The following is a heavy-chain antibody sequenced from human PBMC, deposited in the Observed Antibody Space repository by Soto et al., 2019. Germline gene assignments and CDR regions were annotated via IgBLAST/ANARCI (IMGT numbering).Heavy chain of an antibody. CDR3: ARIEAGYSSGWYGVY. Sequence: QVQLQQWGAGLLKPSETLSLTCAVYGGSFSGYYWSWIRQPPGKGLEWIGEINHSGSTNYNPSLKSRVTISVDTSKNQFSLKLSSVTAADTDVYYCARIEAGYSSGWYGVYWGQGTLVTVSS. J-gene: IGHJ4*02. CDR2: INHSGST. V-gene: IGHV4-34*01. CDR1: GGSFSGYY. D-gene: IGHD6-19*01.